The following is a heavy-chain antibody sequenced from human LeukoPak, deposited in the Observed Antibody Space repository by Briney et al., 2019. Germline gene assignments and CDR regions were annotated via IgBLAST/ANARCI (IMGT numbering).Heavy chain of an antibody. CDR2: INHSGST. CDR1: GGSFSGYY. J-gene: IGHJ4*02. V-gene: IGHV4-34*01. CDR3: ARGLRWGEVLDY. Sequence: SETLSLTCAVYGGSFSGYYWSWIRQPPGKGLEWIGEINHSGSTNYNPSLKSRVTISVDTSKNQFSLKLSSVTAADTAVYHCARGLRWGEVLDYWGQGTLVTVSS. D-gene: IGHD7-27*01.